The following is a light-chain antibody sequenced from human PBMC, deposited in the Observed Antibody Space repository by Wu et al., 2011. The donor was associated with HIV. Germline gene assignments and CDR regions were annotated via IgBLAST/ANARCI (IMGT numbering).Light chain of an antibody. Sequence: DIVLTQSPATLSLSPGERVTLSCRASRSVRFNYLAWYQQKPGQAPRLLIHGASSRVTGIPDRFSGSGSGTDFTLTINRLEPEDFAVYYCKLYGSSPYTFGQGTKLEIK. V-gene: IGKV3-20*01. CDR2: GAS. CDR3: KLYGSSPYT. J-gene: IGKJ2*01. CDR1: RSVRFNY.